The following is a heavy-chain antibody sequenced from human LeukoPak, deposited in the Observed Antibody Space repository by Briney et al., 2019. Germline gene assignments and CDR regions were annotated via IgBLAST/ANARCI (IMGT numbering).Heavy chain of an antibody. J-gene: IGHJ4*02. CDR2: IIPIFGTA. V-gene: IGHV1-69*13. CDR1: GGTFSSYA. CDR3: ARVWGSSGYYPS. D-gene: IGHD3-22*01. Sequence: ASVKVSCKASGGTFSSYAISWVRQAPGQGLEWTGGIIPIFGTANYAQKFQGRVTITADESTSTAYMELSSLRSEDTAVYYCARVWGSSGYYPSWGQGTLVTVSS.